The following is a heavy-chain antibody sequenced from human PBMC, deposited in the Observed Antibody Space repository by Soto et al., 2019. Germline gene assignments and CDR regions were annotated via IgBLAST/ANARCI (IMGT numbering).Heavy chain of an antibody. Sequence: EVQLLESGGGLVQPGGSLRLSCAASGFTFSSYAMSWVRQAPGKGLEWVSAISGSGGSTYYADSVKGRFTISRDNSKNTLYLQMNSLRAEDTAVYYCAKDRPHVVVITTNAFDIWGQGTMVTVSS. D-gene: IGHD3-22*01. V-gene: IGHV3-23*01. CDR3: AKDRPHVVVITTNAFDI. CDR1: GFTFSSYA. J-gene: IGHJ3*02. CDR2: ISGSGGST.